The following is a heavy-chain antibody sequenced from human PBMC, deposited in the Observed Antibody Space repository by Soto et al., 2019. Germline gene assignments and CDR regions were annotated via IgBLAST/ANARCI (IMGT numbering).Heavy chain of an antibody. D-gene: IGHD2-2*01. CDR2: IWYDGSNK. V-gene: IGHV3-33*01. J-gene: IGHJ5*02. CDR1: GFTFSSYG. CDR3: ARGSDIVVVPAANWFDP. Sequence: VGSLRLSCAASGFTFSSYGMHWVRQAPGKGLEWVAVIWYDGSNKYYADSVKGRFTISRDNSKNTLYLQMNSLRAEDTAVYYCARGSDIVVVPAANWFDPWGQGTLVTVSS.